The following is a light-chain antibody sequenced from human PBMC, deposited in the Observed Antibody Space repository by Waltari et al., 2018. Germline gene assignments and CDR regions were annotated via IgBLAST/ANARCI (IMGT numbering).Light chain of an antibody. CDR1: SSDVGSSNL. V-gene: IGLV2-23*02. CDR3: YSYAGGSV. Sequence: QSALTQPASVSGSPGQSITISCTGSSSDVGSSNLVPWYLQHPGKAPKLIIYEVSKRPSGVSNRFSGSKSGNTASLTISGLQAEDEADYYCYSYAGGSVFGTGTKVTVL. CDR2: EVS. J-gene: IGLJ1*01.